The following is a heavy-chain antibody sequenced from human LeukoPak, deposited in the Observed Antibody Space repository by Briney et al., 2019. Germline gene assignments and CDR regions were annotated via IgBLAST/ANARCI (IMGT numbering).Heavy chain of an antibody. V-gene: IGHV1-2*02. CDR2: INPNSGGT. D-gene: IGHD6-19*01. CDR3: ARVQLVPSGYSSGWHYFDY. J-gene: IGHJ4*02. CDR1: GYTFTGYY. Sequence: AASVKVSCKASGYTFTGYYMHWVRQAPGQGLEWMGWINPNSGGTNYAQKFQGRVTMTRDTSISTTYMELSRLRSDDTAVYYCARVQLVPSGYSSGWHYFDYWGQGTLVTVSS.